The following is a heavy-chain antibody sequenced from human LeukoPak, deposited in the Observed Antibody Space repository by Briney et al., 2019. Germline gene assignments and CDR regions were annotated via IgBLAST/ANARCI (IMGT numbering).Heavy chain of an antibody. CDR1: GSAFSGYT. CDR3: ALAFSGYDRWFPEPPDQ. D-gene: IGHD5-12*01. J-gene: IGHJ4*02. CDR2: IITNLAST. V-gene: IGHV1-69*01. Sequence: GSSVKVSCKASGSAFSGYTITWVRQAPGQGLEWVGGIITNLASTNYAQKFQGRVTISADDSNSTAYMQLRSLTSEDTAFYYCALAFSGYDRWFPEPPDQWGQGTLVTVSS.